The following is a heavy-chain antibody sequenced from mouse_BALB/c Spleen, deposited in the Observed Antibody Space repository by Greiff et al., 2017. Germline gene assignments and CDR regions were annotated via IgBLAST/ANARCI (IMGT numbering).Heavy chain of an antibody. CDR3: ARYPGRGAYFDY. CDR1: GFAFSSFG. Sequence: EVKLVESGGGLVKPGGSLKLSCAASGFAFSSFGMHWVRQAPEKGLEWVAYISSGSSTIYYADTVKGRFTISRDNPKNTLFLQMTSLRSEDTAMYYCARYPGRGAYFDYWGQGTTLTVSS. J-gene: IGHJ2*01. CDR2: ISSGSSTI. V-gene: IGHV5-17*02. D-gene: IGHD3-3*01.